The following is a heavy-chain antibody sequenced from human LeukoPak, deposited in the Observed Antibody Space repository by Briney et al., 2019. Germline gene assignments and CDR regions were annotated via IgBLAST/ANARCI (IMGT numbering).Heavy chain of an antibody. CDR2: ISGSGGST. Sequence: GGSLRLSCAASGFTFSSYAMSWVRQAPGKGLEWVSAISGSGGSTYYADSVKGRFTISRDNSKNTLYLQMNSLRAEDTAVYCCAKGMGYYYDSSGYLIFDYWGQGTLVTVSS. CDR3: AKGMGYYYDSSGYLIFDY. J-gene: IGHJ4*02. V-gene: IGHV3-23*01. CDR1: GFTFSSYA. D-gene: IGHD3-22*01.